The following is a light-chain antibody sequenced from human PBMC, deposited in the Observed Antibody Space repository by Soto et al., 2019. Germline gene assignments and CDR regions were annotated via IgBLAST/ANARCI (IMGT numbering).Light chain of an antibody. V-gene: IGKV3-20*01. CDR1: ETVAGSY. CDR2: GAS. J-gene: IGKJ1*01. CDR3: QLYGTSPKT. Sequence: EIVLTQSPGTLSLSPGERATLSCRASETVAGSYLAWYQQKPGQAPRLLIHGASTRATGIADRFSGSGSGTDFTLTISXLEPEDFAVYYCQLYGTSPKTFGQGTKV.